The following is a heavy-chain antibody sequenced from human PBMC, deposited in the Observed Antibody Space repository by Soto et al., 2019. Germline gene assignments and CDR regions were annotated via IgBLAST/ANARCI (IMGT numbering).Heavy chain of an antibody. CDR3: ARVTAAHLYYYYGMDV. V-gene: IGHV1-69*13. J-gene: IGHJ6*02. Sequence: AVKVSCKASEGTFSSYAISWVRQAPGQGLEWMGGIIPIFGTANYAQKFQGRVTITADESTSTAYMELSSLRSEDTAVYYCARVTAAHLYYYYGMDVWGQGTTVTVSS. CDR1: EGTFSSYA. CDR2: IIPIFGTA. D-gene: IGHD2-2*01.